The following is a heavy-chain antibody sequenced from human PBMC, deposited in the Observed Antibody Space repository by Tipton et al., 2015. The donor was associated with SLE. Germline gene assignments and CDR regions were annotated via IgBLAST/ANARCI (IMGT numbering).Heavy chain of an antibody. V-gene: IGHV4-59*08. CDR3: ASLRYDTDY. Sequence: TLSLTCTVSGGSISNYYWSWIRQSPGKGPEWIGYMYYSGITNYNPSLKSRVTISVDTSKNQFSLKLSSVTAADTAVYYCASLRYDTDYWGQGTLVTVSS. D-gene: IGHD3-22*01. J-gene: IGHJ4*02. CDR1: GGSISNYY. CDR2: MYYSGIT.